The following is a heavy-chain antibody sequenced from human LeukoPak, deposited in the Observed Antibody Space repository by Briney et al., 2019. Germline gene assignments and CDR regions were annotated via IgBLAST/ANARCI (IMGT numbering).Heavy chain of an antibody. Sequence: ASVKVSCKASGYTFTSYGISWVRQAPGQGLEWMGWISAYNGNTNYAQKLQGRVTMTTDTSTSTAYKELRSLRSDDTAVYYCARYSSGWYHPNDYWGQGTLVTVSS. CDR3: ARYSSGWYHPNDY. CDR2: ISAYNGNT. J-gene: IGHJ4*02. CDR1: GYTFTSYG. D-gene: IGHD6-19*01. V-gene: IGHV1-18*01.